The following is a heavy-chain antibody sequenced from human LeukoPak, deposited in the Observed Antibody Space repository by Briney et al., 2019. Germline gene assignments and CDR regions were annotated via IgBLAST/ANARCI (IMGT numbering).Heavy chain of an antibody. J-gene: IGHJ4*02. Sequence: SETLSLTCTVSGGSISSYYWSWIRQPAGKGLEWIGRIYTSGSTNYNPSLKSRVTMSVDTSKNQFSLKLSSVTAADTAVYYCARVPRYCSGGSCFTLPGYFDYWGQGTLVTVSS. CDR3: ARVPRYCSGGSCFTLPGYFDY. CDR2: IYTSGST. CDR1: GGSISSYY. V-gene: IGHV4-4*07. D-gene: IGHD2-15*01.